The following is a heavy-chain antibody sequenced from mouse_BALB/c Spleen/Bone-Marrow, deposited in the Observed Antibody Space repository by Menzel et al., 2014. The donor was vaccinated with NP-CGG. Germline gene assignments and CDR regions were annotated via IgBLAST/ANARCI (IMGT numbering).Heavy chain of an antibody. D-gene: IGHD2-1*01. CDR1: GFTFSDYG. Sequence: EVQGVESGGGLVQPGGSRKLSCAASGFTFSDYGMAWVRQAPGKGPEWVAFISNLAYSIYYADTVTGRFTISRESAKNTLYLEMSSLRSEDTAMYYCATIYYGNSYAMDYWGQGTSVTVSS. J-gene: IGHJ4*01. CDR2: ISNLAYSI. V-gene: IGHV5-15*02. CDR3: ATIYYGNSYAMDY.